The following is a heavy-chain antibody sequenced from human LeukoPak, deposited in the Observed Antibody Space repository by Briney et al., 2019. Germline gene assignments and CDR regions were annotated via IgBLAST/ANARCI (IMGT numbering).Heavy chain of an antibody. CDR1: GYTFTSNY. Sequence: ASVKVSCKAFGYTFTSNYMHWVRQAPGQGPEWMGVISPSGGPTTYAQKFQGRVTLTRDMSTSTDYLELSSLRSEDTAVYYCAGTDSSSDFDYWGQGTLVTVSS. D-gene: IGHD6-6*01. CDR2: ISPSGGPT. J-gene: IGHJ4*02. CDR3: AGTDSSSDFDY. V-gene: IGHV1-46*01.